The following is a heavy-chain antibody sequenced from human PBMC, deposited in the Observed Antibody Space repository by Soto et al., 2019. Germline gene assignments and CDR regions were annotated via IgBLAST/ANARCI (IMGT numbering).Heavy chain of an antibody. CDR2: IYYSENT. D-gene: IGHD3-10*01. CDR3: ARDQWAMVRGVIINYFDY. V-gene: IGHV4-30-4*01. J-gene: IGHJ4*02. CDR1: GGSVSSGDYY. Sequence: QVQLQESGPGLVKPSQTLSLTCTVSGGSVSSGDYYWSWIRQPPGKGLEWIGYIYYSENTYYNPSLKSRVTISADTSKSQFSLKLSSVTAADTAVYYCARDQWAMVRGVIINYFDYWGQGTLVTVSS.